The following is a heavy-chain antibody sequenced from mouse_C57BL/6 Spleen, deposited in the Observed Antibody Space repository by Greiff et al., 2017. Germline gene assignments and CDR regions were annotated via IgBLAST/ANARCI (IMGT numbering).Heavy chain of an antibody. J-gene: IGHJ4*01. D-gene: IGHD1-2*01. V-gene: IGHV5-16*01. CDR2: INYDGSST. Sequence: EVNLVESEGGLVQPGSSMKLSCTASGFTFSDYYMAWVRQVPEKGLEWVANINYDGSSTYYLDSLKSRFIISRDNAKNILHLQMSSLKSEDTATYYCARDYGGLDYWGQGTSVTVSS. CDR1: GFTFSDYY. CDR3: ARDYGGLDY.